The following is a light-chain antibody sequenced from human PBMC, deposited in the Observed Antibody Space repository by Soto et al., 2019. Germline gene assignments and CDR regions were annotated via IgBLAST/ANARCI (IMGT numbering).Light chain of an antibody. J-gene: IGKJ4*02. CDR3: QQRSDLPS. CDR1: QSIASY. CDR2: AAS. Sequence: ESVLTQSPATLSLSPGERATLSCRASQSIASYLAWYQQKPGQAPRLLIYAASNRATGIPARFSGSGSGTDFILTISSLGPEDFAVYYCQQRSDLPSFGGGTKVDIK. V-gene: IGKV3-11*01.